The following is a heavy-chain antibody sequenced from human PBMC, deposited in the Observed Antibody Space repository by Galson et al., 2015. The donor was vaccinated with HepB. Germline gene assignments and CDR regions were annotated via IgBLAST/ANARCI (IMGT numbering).Heavy chain of an antibody. CDR1: GLIVSNNY. J-gene: IGHJ3*02. CDR3: AREPLGEGFDI. D-gene: IGHD2-21*01. CDR2: MYSGGRT. Sequence: SLRLSCAASGLIVSNNYLSWVRQAPGKGLEWVSVMYSGGRTSYADSVKGRFTISRDNSKNTVDLQMNSLRTEDTAMYYCAREPLGEGFDIWGQGTMVTVS. V-gene: IGHV3-53*01.